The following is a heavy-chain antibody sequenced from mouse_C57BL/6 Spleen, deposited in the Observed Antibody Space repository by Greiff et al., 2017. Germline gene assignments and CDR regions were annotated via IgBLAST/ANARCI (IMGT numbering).Heavy chain of an antibody. D-gene: IGHD1-1*01. CDR3: ARGHYYGSSYHHWYFDV. CDR2: IDPSDSYT. CDR1: GYTFTSYW. Sequence: VQLQQPGAELVMPGASVKLSCKASGYTFTSYWMHWVKQRPGQGLEWIGEIDPSDSYTNYNQKFKGKATLTVDKSSSTAYMQLSSLTSEDSAVYYCARGHYYGSSYHHWYFDVWGTGTTVTVSS. V-gene: IGHV1-69*01. J-gene: IGHJ1*03.